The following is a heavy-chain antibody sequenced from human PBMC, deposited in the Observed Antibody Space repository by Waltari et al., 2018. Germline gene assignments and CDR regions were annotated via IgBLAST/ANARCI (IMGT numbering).Heavy chain of an antibody. D-gene: IGHD5-12*01. Sequence: QLQLQESGPGLVKPSETLSLTCTVSRSYIRNNTYYWGWVRQPPGKGLEWIGSFYKSGTTYYNPSLKSRVTISVDTSNNQFSLKLNSVTAADTAVYYCVRGYPDIVATISDYWGQGTLVIVSS. V-gene: IGHV4-39*07. J-gene: IGHJ4*02. CDR3: VRGYPDIVATISDY. CDR1: RSYIRNNTYY. CDR2: FYKSGTT.